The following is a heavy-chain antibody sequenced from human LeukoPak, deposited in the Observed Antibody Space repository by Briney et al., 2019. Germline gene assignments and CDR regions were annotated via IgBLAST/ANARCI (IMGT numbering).Heavy chain of an antibody. Sequence: PSETLSLTCSVSGGSISDSSSYWGWIRQPPGKGLEWIGHIYYRGRTYYKPSLKSRVTISVDTSKSQFSLKVNSVTAADTAVHYCARQAGGEGAFDIWGQGTLVTVSS. CDR2: IYYRGRT. CDR1: GGSISDSSSY. J-gene: IGHJ3*02. D-gene: IGHD4-23*01. CDR3: ARQAGGEGAFDI. V-gene: IGHV4-39*01.